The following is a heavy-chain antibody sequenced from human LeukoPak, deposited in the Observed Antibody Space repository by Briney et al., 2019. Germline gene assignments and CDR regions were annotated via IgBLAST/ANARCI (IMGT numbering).Heavy chain of an antibody. CDR1: GGSFSGYY. CDR3: ARGNSYYYDCSGYYYWFDP. Sequence: PSETLSLTCAVYGGSFSGYYWSWIRQPPGKGLEWIGEISHSGSTNYNPSLKSRVTISVDTSKNQFSLKLSSVTAADTAVYYCARGNSYYYDCSGYYYWFDPWGQGTLVTVSS. J-gene: IGHJ5*02. CDR2: ISHSGST. D-gene: IGHD3-22*01. V-gene: IGHV4-34*01.